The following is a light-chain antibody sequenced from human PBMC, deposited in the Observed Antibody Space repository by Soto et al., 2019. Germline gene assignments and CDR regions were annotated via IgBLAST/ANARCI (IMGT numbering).Light chain of an antibody. CDR2: EDI. J-gene: IGLJ3*02. Sequence: QSALTQPASVSGSPGQSITISCTGTSSDVGSYNLVSWYQQHPGKAPKLMIYEDIERPSGVSNRFSGSKSGNTASLTISGLQTEDDADDYCCSYAGGTSGVCGGGTQLTVL. V-gene: IGLV2-23*01. CDR1: SSDVGSYNL. CDR3: CSYAGGTSGV.